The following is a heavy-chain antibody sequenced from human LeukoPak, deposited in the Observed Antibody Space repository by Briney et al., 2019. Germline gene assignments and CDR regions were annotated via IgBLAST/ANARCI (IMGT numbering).Heavy chain of an antibody. Sequence: RPSETLSLTCTVSGGSISSSSYYWGWIRQPPGKGLEWIGSIYYSGSTYYNPSLKSRVTISVDTSKNQFSLKLRSVTAADTAVYYCARGYIDYGGYDLPINYNWFYPWGQGTLVTVSS. J-gene: IGHJ5*02. CDR2: IYYSGST. D-gene: IGHD4-17*01. V-gene: IGHV4-39*07. CDR3: ARGYIDYGGYDLPINYNWFYP. CDR1: GGSISSSSYY.